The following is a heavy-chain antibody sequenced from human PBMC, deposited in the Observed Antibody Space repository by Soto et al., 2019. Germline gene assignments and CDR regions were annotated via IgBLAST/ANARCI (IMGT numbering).Heavy chain of an antibody. CDR3: ASSPGVNVPAAKVGPWFDP. D-gene: IGHD2-2*01. CDR2: TNPIFGTA. V-gene: IGHV1-69*01. Sequence: QVQLVQSRAEVKKPGSSVKVSCKASGGTFSSYAISWVRQAPGQGLEWMGGTNPIFGTANYAQKFQGRVTITADESTSTAYMELSSLRSEDTAVYYCASSPGVNVPAAKVGPWFDPWGQGTLVTVSS. CDR1: GGTFSSYA. J-gene: IGHJ5*02.